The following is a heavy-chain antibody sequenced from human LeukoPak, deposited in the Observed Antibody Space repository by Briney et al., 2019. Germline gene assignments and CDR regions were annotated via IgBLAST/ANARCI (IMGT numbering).Heavy chain of an antibody. CDR1: GYSISIGYY. D-gene: IGHD2/OR15-2a*01. CDR3: AGRVTDKVGLTYFAR. J-gene: IGHJ4*02. CDR2: VYYSGST. V-gene: IGHV4-38-2*01. Sequence: SETLSLTYAVSGYSISIGYYWGWIRQPPGKGLEWIGSVYYSGSTHYNPSLEGRVIISIDTSKNHFSLKLSSVTAADTGVFYCAGRVTDKVGLTYFARWGPRTLVTVSS.